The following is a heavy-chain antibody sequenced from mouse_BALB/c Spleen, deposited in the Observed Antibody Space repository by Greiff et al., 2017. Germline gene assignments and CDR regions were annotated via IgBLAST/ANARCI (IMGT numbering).Heavy chain of an antibody. D-gene: IGHD2-2*01. Sequence: EVKLVESGGDLVKPGGSLKLSCAASGFTFSSYDMSWVRQTPEKRLEWVAYISSGGGSTYYPDTVKGRFTISRDNAKNTLYLQMSSLKSEDTAMYYCARQGGYRAWFAYWGQGTLVTVSA. V-gene: IGHV5-12-1*01. CDR1: GFTFSSYD. CDR3: ARQGGYRAWFAY. CDR2: ISSGGGST. J-gene: IGHJ3*01.